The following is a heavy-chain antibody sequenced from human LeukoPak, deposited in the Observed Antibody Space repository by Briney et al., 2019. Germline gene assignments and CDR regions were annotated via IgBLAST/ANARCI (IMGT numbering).Heavy chain of an antibody. J-gene: IGHJ4*02. CDR2: INVYSGTV. V-gene: IGHV1-18*01. Sequence: ASVNVSCKASGYTFSNYGISWVRQAPGQGLEWMGWINVYSGTVNYAQKFQDRVTLTTDTSTSTAYMELSSLRSEDTAVYYCARGLVDSSGSGFDYWGQGTLVTVSS. D-gene: IGHD3-22*01. CDR3: ARGLVDSSGSGFDY. CDR1: GYTFSNYG.